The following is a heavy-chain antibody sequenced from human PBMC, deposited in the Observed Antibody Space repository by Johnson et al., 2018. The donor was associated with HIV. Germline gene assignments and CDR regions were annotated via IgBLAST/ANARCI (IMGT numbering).Heavy chain of an antibody. J-gene: IGHJ3*02. CDR2: ISYAGSNK. CDR1: GFTFSSYG. CDR3: AETVAGQGAFDI. Sequence: QVQLVESGGGVVQPGRSLRLSCAASGFTFSSYGMHWVRQAPGKGLEWVAVISYAGSNKYYADSVTGRFTISRDNSKNTLYLQMNSLRAEDTAVYYCAETVAGQGAFDIWGQGTMVTVSS. D-gene: IGHD6-19*01. V-gene: IGHV3-30*03.